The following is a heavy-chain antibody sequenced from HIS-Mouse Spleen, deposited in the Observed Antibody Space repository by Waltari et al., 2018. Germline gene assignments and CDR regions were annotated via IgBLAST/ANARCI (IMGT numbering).Heavy chain of an antibody. Sequence: QLQLQESGPGLVKPSETLSLTCTVSGGSISSSSYYWGWIRQPPGKGLEWIGSIYYSGSTEDNPSRKSRVTISVDTSKNQFSLKLSSVTAADTAVYYCAREIPYSSSWYDWYFDLWGRGTLVTVSS. D-gene: IGHD6-13*01. J-gene: IGHJ2*01. CDR3: AREIPYSSSWYDWYFDL. CDR1: GGSISSSSYY. CDR2: IYYSGST. V-gene: IGHV4-39*07.